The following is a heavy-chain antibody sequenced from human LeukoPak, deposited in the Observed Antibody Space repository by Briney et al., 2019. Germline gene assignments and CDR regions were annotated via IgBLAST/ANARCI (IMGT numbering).Heavy chain of an antibody. Sequence: GGSLRLSCTASGFTLSSYAMSWVRQAPGKGLEWVSLISGNAGSTYYADSVKGRFTISRDNAKNSLYLQMNSLRAEDTAVYYCARDIVPYGMDVWGQGTTVTVSS. D-gene: IGHD2-15*01. CDR3: ARDIVPYGMDV. J-gene: IGHJ6*02. CDR2: ISGNAGST. V-gene: IGHV3-23*01. CDR1: GFTLSSYA.